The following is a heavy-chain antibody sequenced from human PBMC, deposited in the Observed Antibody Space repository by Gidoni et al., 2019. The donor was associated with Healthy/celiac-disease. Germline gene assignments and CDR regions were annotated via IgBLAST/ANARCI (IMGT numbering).Heavy chain of an antibody. CDR1: GFSLSTSGMC. J-gene: IGHJ5*02. D-gene: IGHD3-16*02. CDR2: IDWDDDK. CDR3: ARSWGSYRYLPLSPFFDP. V-gene: IGHV2-70*01. Sequence: QVTLRESGPALVKPTQTLTLTCTFSGFSLSTSGMCVSWIRQPPGKALEWLALIDWDDDKYYSTSLKTRLTISKDTSKNQVVLTMTNMDPVDTATYYCARSWGSYRYLPLSPFFDPWGQGTLVTVSS.